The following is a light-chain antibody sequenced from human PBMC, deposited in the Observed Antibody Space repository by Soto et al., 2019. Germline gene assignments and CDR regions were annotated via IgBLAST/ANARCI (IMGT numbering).Light chain of an antibody. CDR1: QGISVY. Sequence: DIQMTQSPSSLSASVGDRVTITCRASQGISVYLAWYQQKPGNIPKLLIFAASTSQSGVPSRFSGSGSGTDFTLTISSLQPEDVATYFCQKYDRAPFTFGPGTKVDIK. CDR2: AAS. CDR3: QKYDRAPFT. J-gene: IGKJ3*01. V-gene: IGKV1-27*01.